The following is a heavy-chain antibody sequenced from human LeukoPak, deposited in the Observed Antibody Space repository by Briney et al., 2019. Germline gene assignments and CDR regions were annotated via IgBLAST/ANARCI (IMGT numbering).Heavy chain of an antibody. CDR3: ARDPGGSYQRFDY. V-gene: IGHV3-21*01. CDR1: GFTFSSYS. Sequence: PGGSLRLSCAASGFTFSSYSMNWVRQAPGKGLEWVSSISSSSSYADSVKGRFTISRDNAKNSLYLQMNSLRAEDTAVYYCARDPGGSYQRFDYWGQGTLVTVSS. CDR2: ISSSSS. D-gene: IGHD1-26*01. J-gene: IGHJ4*02.